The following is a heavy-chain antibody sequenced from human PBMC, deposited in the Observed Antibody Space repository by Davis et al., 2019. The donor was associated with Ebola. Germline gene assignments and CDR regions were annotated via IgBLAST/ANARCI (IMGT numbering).Heavy chain of an antibody. V-gene: IGHV5-51*01. CDR3: ARTKSYYYDSFDY. CDR2: IYPGDSDT. CDR1: GYSFTSYW. D-gene: IGHD3-22*01. Sequence: WGSLILSCKGSGYSFTSYWIGWVRQLPGKGLEWMGIIYPGDSDTRYSPSFQGQVTISADKSISTAYLQWSSLKASDTAMYYCARTKSYYYDSFDYWGQGTLVTVSS. J-gene: IGHJ4*02.